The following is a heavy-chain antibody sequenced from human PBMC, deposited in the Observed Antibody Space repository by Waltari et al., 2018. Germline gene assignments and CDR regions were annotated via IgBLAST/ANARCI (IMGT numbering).Heavy chain of an antibody. CDR2: INAGNGNT. D-gene: IGHD6-13*01. CDR1: GYTFTSYA. V-gene: IGHV1-3*01. J-gene: IGHJ5*02. CDR3: ARGRKIAAALPVNWFDP. Sequence: QVQLVQSGAEVKKPGASVKVSCKASGYTFTSYAMHWVRQAPGQRLEWMGWINAGNGNTKYSQKFQVRVTITRDTSASTAYMELSSLRSEDTAVYYCARGRKIAAALPVNWFDPWGQGTLVTVSS.